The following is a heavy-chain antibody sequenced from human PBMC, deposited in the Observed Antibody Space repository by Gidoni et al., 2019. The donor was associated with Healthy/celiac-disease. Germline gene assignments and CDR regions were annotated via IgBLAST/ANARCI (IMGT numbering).Heavy chain of an antibody. D-gene: IGHD2-2*01. V-gene: IGHV4-34*01. Sequence: QVQLQQWGAGLLKPTETLSLTCAVDGGSFRGYYWSWLRQPPGKGLEWIGEINHSGSTNYNPSLKSRVTISVDTSKIQCSLKLSSVTAADTAVYYCARGRSLVPAAMDYYYYGMDVWGQGTTVTVSS. CDR2: INHSGST. CDR1: GGSFRGYY. J-gene: IGHJ6*02. CDR3: ARGRSLVPAAMDYYYYGMDV.